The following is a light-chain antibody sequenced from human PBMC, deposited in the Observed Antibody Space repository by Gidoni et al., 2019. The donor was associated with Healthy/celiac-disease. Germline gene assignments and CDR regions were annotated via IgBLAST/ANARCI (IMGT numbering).Light chain of an antibody. V-gene: IGKV3-20*01. CDR1: QSVSSSY. J-gene: IGKJ1*01. CDR3: QQYGSSWWT. CDR2: GAA. Sequence: EIVFTQSPGTLSLSPGERATLSCRASQSVSSSYLAWYQQKPGQAPRLLIYGAARRATGIPDRFSGSGSGTDFTLTISRLEPEDFAVYYCQQYGSSWWTFGQGTKVEIK.